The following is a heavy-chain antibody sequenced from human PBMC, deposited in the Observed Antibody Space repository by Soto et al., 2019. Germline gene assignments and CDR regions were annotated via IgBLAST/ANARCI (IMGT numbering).Heavy chain of an antibody. CDR3: ARGWVSGNYWNY. J-gene: IGHJ4*02. V-gene: IGHV4-30-2*01. CDR1: GGSISSGGYS. CDR2: IYHSGST. D-gene: IGHD1-26*01. Sequence: PSETLSLTCAVSGGSISSGGYSWSWIRQPPGKGLEWIGYIYHSGSTYYNPSLKSRVTISGDRSKNQFSLKLSSVTAADTAVYYCARGWVSGNYWNYWGQGTLVTVSS.